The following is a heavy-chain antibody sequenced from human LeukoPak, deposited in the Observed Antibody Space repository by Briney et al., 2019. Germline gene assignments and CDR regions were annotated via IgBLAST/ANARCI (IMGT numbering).Heavy chain of an antibody. CDR3: ARDKGSSSNWFDP. Sequence: GGSLRLSCAASGFTFSSYWMSWVRQAPGKGLEWVANIKQDGSEKYYVDSVKGRFTISRDNAKNSLYLQMNSLRAEDTAVYYCARDKGSSSNWFDPWGQGTLVTVSS. J-gene: IGHJ5*02. D-gene: IGHD6-13*01. CDR1: GFTFSSYW. V-gene: IGHV3-7*01. CDR2: IKQDGSEK.